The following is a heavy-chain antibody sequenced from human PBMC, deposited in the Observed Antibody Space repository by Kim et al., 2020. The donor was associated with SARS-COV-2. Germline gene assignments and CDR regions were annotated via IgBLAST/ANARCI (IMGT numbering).Heavy chain of an antibody. V-gene: IGHV3-30*02. Sequence: YADSVKGRFTISRDNSKNTLYLQMNSRRAEDTAVYYCAKASYDSSGGLDYWGQGTLVTVSS. D-gene: IGHD3-22*01. CDR3: AKASYDSSGGLDY. J-gene: IGHJ4*02.